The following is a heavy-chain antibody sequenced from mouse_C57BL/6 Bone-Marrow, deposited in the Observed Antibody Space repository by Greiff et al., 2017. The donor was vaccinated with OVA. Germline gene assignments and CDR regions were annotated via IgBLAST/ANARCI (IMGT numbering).Heavy chain of an antibody. CDR2: IYPGDGAT. CDR3: ASPAYYSNYVWYFDV. D-gene: IGHD2-5*01. CDR1: GYAFSSSW. V-gene: IGHV1-82*01. Sequence: QVQLQQSGPELVKPGASVKISCKASGYAFSSSWMNWVKQRPGKGLEWIGRIYPGDGATNYNGTLKGRATLTADKSSSTAYMQLSSLTSEDSAVYFCASPAYYSNYVWYFDVWGTGTTVTVSS. J-gene: IGHJ1*03.